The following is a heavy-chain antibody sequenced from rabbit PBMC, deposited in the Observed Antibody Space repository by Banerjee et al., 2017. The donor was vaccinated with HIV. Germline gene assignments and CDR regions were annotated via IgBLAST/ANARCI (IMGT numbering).Heavy chain of an antibody. Sequence: QEQLEESGGDLVKPEGSLTLTCKASGFSFSSGYFMCWVRQAPGKGLEWIACIRSRNSDTWYASWAKGRFTISKTSSTTVTLQMTSLTAADTATYFCARWAGYSDLDLWGPGTLVTVS. V-gene: IGHV1S45*01. D-gene: IGHD1-1*01. CDR2: IRSRNSDT. CDR1: GFSFSSGYF. J-gene: IGHJ4*01. CDR3: ARWAGYSDLDL.